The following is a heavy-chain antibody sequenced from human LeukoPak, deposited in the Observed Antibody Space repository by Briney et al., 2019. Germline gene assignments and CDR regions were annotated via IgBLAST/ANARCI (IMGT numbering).Heavy chain of an antibody. CDR1: GYTFTGYG. CDR2: ISAYNGNT. CDR3: ARGGLGVVVIGFDY. J-gene: IGHJ4*02. V-gene: IGHV1-18*01. Sequence: VASVKVSCKASGYTFTGYGISWVRQAPGQGLEWMGWISAYNGNTNYAQKLQGRVTMTTDTSTSTAYMELRSLRSDDTAVYYCARGGLGVVVIGFDYWGQGTLVTVSS. D-gene: IGHD3-22*01.